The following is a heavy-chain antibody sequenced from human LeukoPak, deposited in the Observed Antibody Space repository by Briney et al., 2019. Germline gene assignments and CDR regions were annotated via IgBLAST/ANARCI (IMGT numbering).Heavy chain of an antibody. CDR3: ARSTSNYGFTFDY. Sequence: SVKVSCKASGGTCSSYAISWVRQAPGQGLEWMGGIIPIFGTANYAQKFQGRVTITTDESTSTAYMELSSLRSEDTAVYYCARSTSNYGFTFDYWGQGTLVTVSS. CDR1: GGTCSSYA. CDR2: IIPIFGTA. V-gene: IGHV1-69*05. D-gene: IGHD4-11*01. J-gene: IGHJ4*02.